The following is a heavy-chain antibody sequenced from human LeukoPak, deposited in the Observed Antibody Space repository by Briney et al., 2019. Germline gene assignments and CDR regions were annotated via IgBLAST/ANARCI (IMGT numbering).Heavy chain of an antibody. CDR3: ARGGNSKASDY. CDR1: GGSISSGAYY. V-gene: IGHV4-31*03. J-gene: IGHJ4*02. CDR2: IYYSGST. Sequence: PSETLSLTCTVSGGSISSGAYYWSWIRQHPGKGLEWTGYIYYSGSTYYNPSLRSRVTISVDTSKNQFSLKLSSVTAADTAVYYCARGGNSKASDYWGQGTLVTVSS. D-gene: IGHD4-23*01.